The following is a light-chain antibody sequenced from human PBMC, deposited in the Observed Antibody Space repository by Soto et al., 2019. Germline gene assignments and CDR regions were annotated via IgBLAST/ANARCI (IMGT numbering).Light chain of an antibody. Sequence: QSALTQPASVSGSPGQSITISCTGTSSDVGGYNYVSWYQQLPGTAPKLLIYDNNKRPSGIPDRFSGSKSGTSATLGITGLQTGDEADYYCGTWDSGLSAWVFGGGTQLTVL. CDR1: SSDVGGYNY. CDR2: DNN. J-gene: IGLJ3*02. CDR3: GTWDSGLSAWV. V-gene: IGLV1-51*01.